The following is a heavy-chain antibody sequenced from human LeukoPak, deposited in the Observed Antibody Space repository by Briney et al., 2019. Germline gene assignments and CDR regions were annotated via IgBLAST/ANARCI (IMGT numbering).Heavy chain of an antibody. D-gene: IGHD3-10*01. Sequence: ASVTVSFRASGYTFTIYDINWVRQAAGQGREWMGWINPNSGNTGYAQKFQGRVTMTSNTSISTAYMELSSLRSEDTAVYYCARGMVRGVIKLVYWGQGTLVTVSS. CDR1: GYTFTIYD. CDR2: INPNSGNT. V-gene: IGHV1-8*01. J-gene: IGHJ4*02. CDR3: ARGMVRGVIKLVY.